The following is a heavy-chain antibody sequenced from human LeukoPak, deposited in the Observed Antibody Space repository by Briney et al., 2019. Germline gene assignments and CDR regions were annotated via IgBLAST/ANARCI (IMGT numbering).Heavy chain of an antibody. CDR2: IFYSGST. Sequence: SETLSLTCTVSGGSISSSSYYWGCIRQPPGKGLDWIGSIFYSGSTYYKSSLKSRVTISVDTSKNQFSLKLSSVTAADTAVYYCARLGDYGDLEWFDPWGQGTLVTVSS. V-gene: IGHV4-39*01. J-gene: IGHJ5*02. CDR3: ARLGDYGDLEWFDP. D-gene: IGHD4-17*01. CDR1: GGSISSSSYY.